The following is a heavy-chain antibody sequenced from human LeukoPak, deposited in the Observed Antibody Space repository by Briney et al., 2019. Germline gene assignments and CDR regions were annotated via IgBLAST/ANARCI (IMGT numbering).Heavy chain of an antibody. V-gene: IGHV3-48*03. CDR2: ISSSGSTI. CDR3: ARVGSHPHLDDFDY. CDR1: GFTFSSYE. J-gene: IGHJ4*02. D-gene: IGHD3/OR15-3a*01. Sequence: HTGGSLRLSCAASGFTFSSYEMNWVRQAPGKGLEWVSYISSSGSTIYYADSVKGRFTISRDNAKNSLYLQMNSLRAEDTAVYYCARVGSHPHLDDFDYWGQGTLVTVSS.